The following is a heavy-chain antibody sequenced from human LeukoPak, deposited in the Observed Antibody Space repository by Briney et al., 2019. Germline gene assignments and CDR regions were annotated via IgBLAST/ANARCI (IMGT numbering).Heavy chain of an antibody. V-gene: IGHV3-23*01. CDR3: AKDDGPYSSGWYFAFDI. CDR2: ISGRTTAT. D-gene: IGHD6-19*01. J-gene: IGHJ3*02. Sequence: GGSLRLSCVASGFTSNIYDISWVRQAPGKGLEWVSAISGRTTATYYAGSVTGRFIISRDYSKNTVYLQMNSLRAEDTAVYYCAKDDGPYSSGWYFAFDIWGQGTMVTVSS. CDR1: GFTSNIYD.